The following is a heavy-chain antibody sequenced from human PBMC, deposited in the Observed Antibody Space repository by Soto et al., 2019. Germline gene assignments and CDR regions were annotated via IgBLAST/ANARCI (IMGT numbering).Heavy chain of an antibody. V-gene: IGHV3-30*18. CDR1: GFTFSSYD. CDR3: AKIGIPDYYDSSGYAY. CDR2: ISYDGSKK. Sequence: GGSLRLSCAASGFTFSSYDMHWVRQAPGKGLEWVAVISYDGSKKYYADSVKGRFAISRDNSKNTLYLQMNSLRAEDTAIYYCAKIGIPDYYDSSGYAYWGQGTLVTVSS. J-gene: IGHJ4*02. D-gene: IGHD3-22*01.